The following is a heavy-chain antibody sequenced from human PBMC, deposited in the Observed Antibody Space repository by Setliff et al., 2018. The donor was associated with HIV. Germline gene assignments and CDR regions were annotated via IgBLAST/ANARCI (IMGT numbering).Heavy chain of an antibody. CDR1: GTSINSHY. Sequence: LSLTCTVSGTSINSHYWSWIRQTPGKGLQWIGLIYYTGIPTYNPSLEGRITMSVDRSKNQFSLRLTSVTAADTAMYYCARVSRLHPFDPWGQGTLVTISS. CDR2: IYYTGIP. J-gene: IGHJ5*02. D-gene: IGHD2-15*01. CDR3: ARVSRLHPFDP. V-gene: IGHV4-59*11.